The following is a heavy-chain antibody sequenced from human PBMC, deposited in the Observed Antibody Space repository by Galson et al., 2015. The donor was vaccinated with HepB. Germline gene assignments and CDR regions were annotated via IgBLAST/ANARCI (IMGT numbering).Heavy chain of an antibody. V-gene: IGHV1-69*13. CDR1: GGTFSSYA. CDR3: ARDRGTDYYDSSGPLDY. J-gene: IGHJ4*02. Sequence: SVKVSCKASGGTFSSYAISWVRQAPGQGLEWMGGIIPIFGTANYAQKFQGRVTITADESTSTAYMELSSLRSEDTAVYYCARDRGTDYYDSSGPLDYWGQGTLVTVSS. CDR2: IIPIFGTA. D-gene: IGHD3-22*01.